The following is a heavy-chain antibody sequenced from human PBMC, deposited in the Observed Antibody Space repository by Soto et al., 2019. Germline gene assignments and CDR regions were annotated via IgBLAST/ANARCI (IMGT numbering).Heavy chain of an antibody. Sequence: SETLSLTCTVSGGSISSYYWSWIRQPPGKGLEWIGYIYYSGSTNYNPSLKSRVTISVDTSKNQFSLKLSSVTAADTAVYYCARDVTGYWSSTSCREDYYYGMDGRGQETTVAVAS. J-gene: IGHJ6*02. V-gene: IGHV4-59*01. CDR3: ARDVTGYWSSTSCREDYYYGMDG. CDR1: GGSISSYY. D-gene: IGHD2-2*01. CDR2: IYYSGST.